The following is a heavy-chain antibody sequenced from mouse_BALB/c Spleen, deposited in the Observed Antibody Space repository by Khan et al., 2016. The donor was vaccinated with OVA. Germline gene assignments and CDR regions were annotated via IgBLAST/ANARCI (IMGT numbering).Heavy chain of an antibody. V-gene: IGHV14-3*02. CDR2: IDPANGNT. CDR3: ARYCGSSYWYVDV. CDR1: GFNIKDTY. J-gene: IGHJ1*01. D-gene: IGHD1-1*01. Sequence: EVQLQQSGAELVKPGASVKLSCTASGFNIKDTYMHWVKQRPEQGLEWIGRIDPANGNTKYDPKFQGKATITADTSSNTAYLQLSSLTSEDTAVYYWARYCGSSYWYVDVWGAGTTVTVSS.